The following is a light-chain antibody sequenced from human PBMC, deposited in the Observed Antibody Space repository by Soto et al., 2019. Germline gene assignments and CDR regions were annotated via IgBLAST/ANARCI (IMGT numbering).Light chain of an antibody. CDR2: ATS. CDR3: QQASEFPLT. CDR1: QIINGW. J-gene: IGKJ3*01. Sequence: DIQMTQSPSSVSASVGDRVTITCRASQIINGWLAWYHQKPGKAPNLLIYATSTLQSGVPSRFSGSRSGTDFTLTITGLQPEDFGTYYCQQASEFPLTFGPGTKVHI. V-gene: IGKV1-12*01.